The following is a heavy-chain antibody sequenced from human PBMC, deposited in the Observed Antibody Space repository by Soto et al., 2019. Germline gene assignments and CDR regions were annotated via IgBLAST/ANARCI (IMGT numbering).Heavy chain of an antibody. Sequence: ASVKVSCKASGYTFTSYAMHWVRQAPGQRLEWMGWINAGNGNTKYSQKFQGRVTITRDTSASTAYMELSSLRSEDTAVYYCARLDIVVVPAAIAGSPYYYYYGMDVWGQGTTVTVSS. CDR2: INAGNGNT. CDR1: GYTFTSYA. J-gene: IGHJ6*02. D-gene: IGHD2-2*03. CDR3: ARLDIVVVPAAIAGSPYYYYYGMDV. V-gene: IGHV1-3*01.